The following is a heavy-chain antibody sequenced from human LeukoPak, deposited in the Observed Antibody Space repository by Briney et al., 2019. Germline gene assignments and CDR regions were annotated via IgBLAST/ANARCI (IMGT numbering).Heavy chain of an antibody. Sequence: GESLEIFFEGSGFHFNNYWIDWVRQVPGKGLELVGIIYPGGYETRYSPFFQGLVTISVDKSISTAYLQWSSLKASDTAMYYCAIPPGYCGNDCAFDHWGQGTLVTVSS. J-gene: IGHJ4*02. D-gene: IGHD2-21*02. CDR3: AIPPGYCGNDCAFDH. CDR2: IYPGGYET. CDR1: GFHFNNYW. V-gene: IGHV5-51*01.